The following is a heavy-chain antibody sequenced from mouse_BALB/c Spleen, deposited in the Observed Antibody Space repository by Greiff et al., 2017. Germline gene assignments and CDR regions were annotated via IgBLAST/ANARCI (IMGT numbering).Heavy chain of an antibody. J-gene: IGHJ2*01. CDR2: IWSGGST. CDR1: GFSLTSYG. CDR3: ARRGYGSSYNYFDY. D-gene: IGHD1-1*01. Sequence: VQLHQSGPGLVQPSQSLSITCTVSGFSLTSYGVHWVRQSPGKGLEWLGVIWSGGSTDYNAAFISRLSISKDNSKSQVFFKMNSLQANDTAIYYCARRGYGSSYNYFDYWGQGTTLTVSS. V-gene: IGHV2-2*02.